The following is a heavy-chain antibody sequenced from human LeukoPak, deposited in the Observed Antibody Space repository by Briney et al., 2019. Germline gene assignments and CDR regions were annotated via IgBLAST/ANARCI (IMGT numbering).Heavy chain of an antibody. V-gene: IGHV1-69*13. CDR1: GGTFRSYA. D-gene: IGHD3-22*01. CDR3: ARDLRSSGYYWPTTFDT. CDR2: IIPIFGTA. J-gene: IGHJ3*02. Sequence: SVKVSCKASGGTFRSYAISWVRQAPGQGLEWMGGIIPIFGTANYAQKFQGRVTITADESTSTAYMELSSLRSEDTAVYYCARDLRSSGYYWPTTFDTWGQGTMVTVSS.